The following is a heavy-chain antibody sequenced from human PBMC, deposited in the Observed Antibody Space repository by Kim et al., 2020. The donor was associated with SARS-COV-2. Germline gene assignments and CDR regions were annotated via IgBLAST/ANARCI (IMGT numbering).Heavy chain of an antibody. V-gene: IGHV5-51*01. J-gene: IGHJ4*02. Sequence: GESLKISCQGSGYSFSSYWIGWVRQMPGKGLEWMGVIYPGDSETTYSPSFQGHVTISADKSIGIAYLQWSSLRASDTAIYYCASHKFGSSSDIYFDYWGQGALVTVSS. CDR3: ASHKFGSSSDIYFDY. CDR1: GYSFSSYW. CDR2: IYPGDSET. D-gene: IGHD6-6*01.